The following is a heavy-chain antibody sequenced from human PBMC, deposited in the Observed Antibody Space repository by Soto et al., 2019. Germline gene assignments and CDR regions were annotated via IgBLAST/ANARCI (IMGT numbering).Heavy chain of an antibody. CDR3: ARVLRSGYDRSVAEYYFDR. J-gene: IGHJ4*02. CDR2: IYHSGST. V-gene: IGHV4-31*03. D-gene: IGHD5-12*01. Sequence: TLSLTCTVSGGSISSVGYYWGWIRQHPGKGMAWIGYIYHSGSTYYNPSLKSRFTISIDTSENQFSLRLSSVTAADTAVYYCARVLRSGYDRSVAEYYFDRWGQGTLVTVSS. CDR1: GGSISSVGYY.